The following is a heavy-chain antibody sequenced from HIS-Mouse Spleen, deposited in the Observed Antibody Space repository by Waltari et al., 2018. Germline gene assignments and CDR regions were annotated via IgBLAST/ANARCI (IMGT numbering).Heavy chain of an antibody. D-gene: IGHD4-4*01. Sequence: SETLSLTCAVYGGSFSGYYWSWIRQPPGKGLEWIGEINHSGSTNYNPSLKSRVTISVDTSKNQFSLKLSSVTAADTAVYYCARGRATVTTNAFDIWGQGTMVTVSS. CDR2: INHSGST. CDR1: GGSFSGYY. CDR3: ARGRATVTTNAFDI. V-gene: IGHV4-34*01. J-gene: IGHJ3*02.